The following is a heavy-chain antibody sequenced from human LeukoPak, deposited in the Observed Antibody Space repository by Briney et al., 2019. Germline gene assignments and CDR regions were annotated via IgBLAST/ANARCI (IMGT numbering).Heavy chain of an antibody. D-gene: IGHD6-19*01. J-gene: IGHJ4*02. CDR3: ARAKGVSGWYF. V-gene: IGHV3-48*03. Sequence: GGSLRLSCAASGFTFSSCEMNWVRQAPGKGLEWVSYISSSGSTIYYADSVKGRFTISRDNAKNSLYLQMNSLRAEDTAVYYCARAKGVSGWYFGGQGTLVTVSS. CDR2: ISSSGSTI. CDR1: GFTFSSCE.